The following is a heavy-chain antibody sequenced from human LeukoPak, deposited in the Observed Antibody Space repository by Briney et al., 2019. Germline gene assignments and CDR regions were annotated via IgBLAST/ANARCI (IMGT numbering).Heavy chain of an antibody. V-gene: IGHV3-74*01. CDR2: INSDGSST. D-gene: IGHD3-22*01. Sequence: GGSLRLSCAASGFTFSSYWMHWVRHAPGKGLVWVSRINSDGSSTSYADSVKGRFTISRDNAKNTLYLQMNSLRAEDTAVYYCARVRTNYYDSRDAFDSWGQGTMVTVSS. J-gene: IGHJ3*02. CDR1: GFTFSSYW. CDR3: ARVRTNYYDSRDAFDS.